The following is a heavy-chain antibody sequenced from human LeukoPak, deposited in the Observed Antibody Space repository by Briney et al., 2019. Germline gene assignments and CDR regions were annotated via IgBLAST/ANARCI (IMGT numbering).Heavy chain of an antibody. CDR1: GFTFSTFS. CDR3: ARRTFPNDAFDV. Sequence: GGSLRLSCAASGFTFSTFSMNWVGQTPGKGLEWVSAISGSGSDVYYADSVKGRFTISRDNPKRSLYLQMNSLRAEDTAVYYCARRTFPNDAFDVWGQGTVVTVSS. V-gene: IGHV3-21*01. J-gene: IGHJ3*01. CDR2: ISGSGSDV. D-gene: IGHD1-7*01.